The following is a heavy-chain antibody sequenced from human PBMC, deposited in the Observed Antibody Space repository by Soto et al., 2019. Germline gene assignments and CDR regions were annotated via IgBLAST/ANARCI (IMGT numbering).Heavy chain of an antibody. J-gene: IGHJ4*01. CDR3: AKDIYDFWSGYYTGLDY. Sequence: EVQLVESGGAVVQPGGSLRLSCAASGFNFNDYAMHWVRQAPGKGLEWVSLISWDGVTTYYADSVKGRFTISRDNTKNSLHLQMNSLRPGDTALYFCAKDIYDFWSGYYTGLDYWGHGTLVTVSS. D-gene: IGHD3-3*01. CDR1: GFNFNDYA. V-gene: IGHV3-43D*04. CDR2: ISWDGVTT.